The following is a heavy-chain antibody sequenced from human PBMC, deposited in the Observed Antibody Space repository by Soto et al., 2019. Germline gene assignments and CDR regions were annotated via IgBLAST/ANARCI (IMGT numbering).Heavy chain of an antibody. CDR2: IYYSGST. J-gene: IGHJ6*03. CDR1: GGSISSYY. V-gene: IGHV4-59*08. Sequence: SETLSLTCTVSGGSISSYYWSWIRQPPGKGLEWIGYIYYSGSTNYNPSLKSRVTISVDTSKNQFSLKLSSVTAADTAVYYCARRKEGITIFGVVIEDYYMDVWGKGTTVTVSS. CDR3: ARRKEGITIFGVVIEDYYMDV. D-gene: IGHD3-3*01.